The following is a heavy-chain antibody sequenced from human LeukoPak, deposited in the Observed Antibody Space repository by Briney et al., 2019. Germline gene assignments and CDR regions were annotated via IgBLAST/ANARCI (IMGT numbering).Heavy chain of an antibody. CDR3: LQRHVLRYFDWLKLDAFDI. Sequence: SETLSLTCTVSGGSISSSSYYWGWIRQPPGKGLEWIGSIYYSGSTYYNPSLKSRVTISVDTSENQFSLKLSSVTAADTAVYYCLQRHVLRYFDWLKLDAFDIWGQGTMVTVSS. D-gene: IGHD3-9*01. CDR2: IYYSGST. CDR1: GGSISSSSYY. J-gene: IGHJ3*02. V-gene: IGHV4-39*01.